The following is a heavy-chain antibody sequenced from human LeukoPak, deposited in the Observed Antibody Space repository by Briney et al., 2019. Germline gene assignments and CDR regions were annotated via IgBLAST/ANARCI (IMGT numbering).Heavy chain of an antibody. Sequence: GGSLRLSCAASGFTFSSYSMNWVRQAPGKELEWVSYISSSSSTIYYADSVKGRFTISRDNAKNSLYLQMNSLRDEDTAVYYCARTRTTVAPYFDYWGQGTLVTVSS. J-gene: IGHJ4*02. V-gene: IGHV3-48*02. CDR3: ARTRTTVAPYFDY. CDR2: ISSSSSTI. D-gene: IGHD4-23*01. CDR1: GFTFSSYS.